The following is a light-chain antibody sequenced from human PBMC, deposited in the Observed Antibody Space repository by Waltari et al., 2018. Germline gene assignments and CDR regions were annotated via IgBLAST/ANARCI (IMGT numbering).Light chain of an antibody. J-gene: IGLJ2*01. Sequence: SSELTHDPAVSVALGQTVRITCQGDRIRRYYGSWYQQKPGQAPVLVLYGKNNRPSGIPNRFSGSSSGDTASLTITGAQAEDEAAYYCNTRDSSGLVVFGGGTKLTVL. CDR1: RIRRYY. CDR2: GKN. V-gene: IGLV3-19*01. CDR3: NTRDSSGLVV.